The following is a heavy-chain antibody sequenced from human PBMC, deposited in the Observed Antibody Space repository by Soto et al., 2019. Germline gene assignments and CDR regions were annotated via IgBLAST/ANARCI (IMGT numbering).Heavy chain of an antibody. Sequence: PGESLKISCKGSGYSCTSYWISWVRQMPGKGREWMGRFDPSDSYTNYSPSFQGHVTISADKSISTVYLQWSSLKASDTAMYYCANSIGYCSGGSCNSLYCCCGMDVCGRGTTIAVSS. CDR1: GYSCTSYW. V-gene: IGHV5-10-1*01. J-gene: IGHJ6*02. D-gene: IGHD2-15*01. CDR2: FDPSDSYT. CDR3: ANSIGYCSGGSCNSLYCCCGMDV.